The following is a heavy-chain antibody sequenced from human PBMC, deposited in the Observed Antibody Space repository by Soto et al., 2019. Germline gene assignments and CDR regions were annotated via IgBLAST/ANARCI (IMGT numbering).Heavy chain of an antibody. D-gene: IGHD2-21*02. V-gene: IGHV4-39*01. CDR3: LIVVVTATRPMTDY. Sequence: SETLSLTCTVSGGSISSSSYYWGWIRQPPGKGLEWIGSIYYSGSTYYNPSLKSRVTISVDTSKNQLSLKLSSVTAADTAVYYCLIVVVTATRPMTDYWGQGTLVTVSS. J-gene: IGHJ4*02. CDR1: GGSISSSSYY. CDR2: IYYSGST.